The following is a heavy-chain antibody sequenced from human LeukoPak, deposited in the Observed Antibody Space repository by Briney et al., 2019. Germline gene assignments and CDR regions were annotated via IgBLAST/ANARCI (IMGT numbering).Heavy chain of an antibody. Sequence: GASVKVSCKASGYTFTNYGITWVRRAPGQGLAGMGWISAYNGDTTYAQNLQGRVTMTTDTSTSTAYMELRSLTSGDTAVYYCARGPYCSGGTCYSQFLDHWGQGTLVTVSS. D-gene: IGHD2-15*01. CDR3: ARGPYCSGGTCYSQFLDH. J-gene: IGHJ4*02. CDR1: GYTFTNYG. CDR2: ISAYNGDT. V-gene: IGHV1-18*01.